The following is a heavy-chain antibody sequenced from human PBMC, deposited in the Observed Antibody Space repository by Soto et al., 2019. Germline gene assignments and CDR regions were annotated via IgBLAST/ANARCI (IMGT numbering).Heavy chain of an antibody. V-gene: IGHV1-69*01. J-gene: IGHJ3*02. CDR1: GGAFRNYI. Sequence: QVQLVQSGAEVKKPGSSVKVSCKSSGGAFRNYIINWVRQAPGQGLEWMGGIIPMFATPTYAQKFQGRLTIIEPASASTVYVELSSLRSEDTALYYCARGRVPAAGPDAFDNWGLGPMVTVS. CDR2: IIPMFATP. CDR3: ARGRVPAAGPDAFDN. D-gene: IGHD2-2*01.